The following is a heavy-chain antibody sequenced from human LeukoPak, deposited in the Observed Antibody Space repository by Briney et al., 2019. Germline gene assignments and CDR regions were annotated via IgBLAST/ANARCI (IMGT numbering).Heavy chain of an antibody. J-gene: IGHJ5*02. CDR3: ARAMPHDNWFDP. CDR1: GLTFNSYW. V-gene: IGHV3-74*03. D-gene: IGHD2-2*01. Sequence: GGSLRLSCAASGLTFNSYWMHWVRQVAGKGLVWVARINGDASNTTYADSVKGRFTIARDNAKNTLYLQMNSLRVDDTAVYYCARAMPHDNWFDPWGQGSLVTVSS. CDR2: INGDASNT.